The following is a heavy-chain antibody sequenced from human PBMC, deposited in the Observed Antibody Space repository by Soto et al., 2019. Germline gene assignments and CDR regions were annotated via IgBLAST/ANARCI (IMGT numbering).Heavy chain of an antibody. CDR2: IYYSGST. Sequence: SETLSLTCTVSGGSISSGVYYWSWIRQHPGKGLEWIGYIYYSGSTYYNPSLKSRVTISVDTSKNQLSLKLSSVTAADTAVYYCARQYSSSWYYHYWGQGTLVTVSS. V-gene: IGHV4-39*01. J-gene: IGHJ4*02. CDR3: ARQYSSSWYYHY. D-gene: IGHD6-13*01. CDR1: GGSISSGVYY.